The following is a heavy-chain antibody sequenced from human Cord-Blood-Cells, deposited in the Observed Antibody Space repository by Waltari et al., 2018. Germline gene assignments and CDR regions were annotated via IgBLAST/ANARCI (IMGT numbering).Heavy chain of an antibody. Sequence: GQLQESGPGLVKPSETLSLTCTVSGYSISSGSYWGWIRQPPGKGLEWIGSIYHSGSTYYNPSLKSRVTISVDTSKNQFSLKLSSVTAADTAVYYCARDATVTTGFRWGQGTLVTVSS. CDR3: ARDATVTTGFR. D-gene: IGHD4-4*01. CDR2: IYHSGST. V-gene: IGHV4-38-2*02. J-gene: IGHJ4*02. CDR1: GYSISSGSY.